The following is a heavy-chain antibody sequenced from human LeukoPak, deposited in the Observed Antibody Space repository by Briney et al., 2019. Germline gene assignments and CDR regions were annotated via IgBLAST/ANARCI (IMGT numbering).Heavy chain of an antibody. CDR2: ISGSGGST. Sequence: PGGSLRLSCAASGFTFSSYAMSWVRQAPGKGLEWVSTISGSGGSTYYADSVKGRFTISRDNSKNTLYLQMNSLRAEDTAVYYCAKPNRDSVLNWFDPWGQGTLVTVSS. CDR3: AKPNRDSVLNWFDP. J-gene: IGHJ5*02. CDR1: GFTFSSYA. V-gene: IGHV3-23*01. D-gene: IGHD1-14*01.